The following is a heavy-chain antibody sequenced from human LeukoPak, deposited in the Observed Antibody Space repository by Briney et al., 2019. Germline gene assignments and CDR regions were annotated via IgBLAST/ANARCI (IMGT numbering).Heavy chain of an antibody. J-gene: IGHJ4*02. D-gene: IGHD3-3*01. CDR2: IKHDESEK. V-gene: IGHV3-7*01. CDR1: GFIFTNYF. Sequence: PGGSLRLSCAASGFIFTNYFMSWVRQAPGKGLEWVASIKHDESEKYYVDSVRGRFTISRDNTMNSLYLQMSSLRAEDTAVYCATDRGWRTSGYYLYYFEYWGQGTLVTFSS. CDR3: ATDRGWRTSGYYLYYFEY.